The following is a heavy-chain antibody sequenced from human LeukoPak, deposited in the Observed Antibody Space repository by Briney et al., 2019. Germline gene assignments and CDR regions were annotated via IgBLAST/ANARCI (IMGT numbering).Heavy chain of an antibody. CDR2: ISGSGGGT. D-gene: IGHD3-22*01. J-gene: IGHJ5*01. CDR1: GFTFSSYA. CDR3: ATGYSDSLRSPLDS. V-gene: IGHV3-23*01. Sequence: PGGSLRLSCAASGFTFSSYAMSWVRQAPGKGLEWVAAISGSGGGTDYADSVKGRFTISRDNSKNTLYLQMNSLRAEDTAVYYCATGYSDSLRSPLDSWGQGTLVTVSS.